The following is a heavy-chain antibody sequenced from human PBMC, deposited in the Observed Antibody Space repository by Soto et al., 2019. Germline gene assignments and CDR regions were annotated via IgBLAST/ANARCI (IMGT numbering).Heavy chain of an antibody. Sequence: ASVKVSCKASGYNFMPYGVNWVRQAPGQGLEWMGWISPWKGNTNYAQSFQGRVTMTTDTSTSTAYMELRSLTSDDTAVYYCARDLDPPVSYYTDXWGPGTLVTVSX. CDR3: ARDLDPPVSYYTDX. CDR1: GYNFMPYG. CDR2: ISPWKGNT. V-gene: IGHV1-18*04. J-gene: IGHJ4*02. D-gene: IGHD2-2*03.